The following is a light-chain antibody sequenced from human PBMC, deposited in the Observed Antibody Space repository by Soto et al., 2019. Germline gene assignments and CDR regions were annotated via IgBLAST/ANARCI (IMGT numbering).Light chain of an antibody. J-gene: IGKJ3*01. CDR2: DAS. Sequence: EIVLTQSPGTLSLSPGERATLSCRASQSVSSSYLAWYQQKPGQAPRLLIYDASNRATGIPARFSGSGSGTDFTLTISRLEPEDFAVYYCQQHGSWGITFGPGTKVDIK. CDR3: QQHGSWGIT. CDR1: QSVSSSY. V-gene: IGKV3-20*01.